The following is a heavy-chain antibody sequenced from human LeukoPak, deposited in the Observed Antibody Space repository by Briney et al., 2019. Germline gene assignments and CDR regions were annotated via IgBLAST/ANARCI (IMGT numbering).Heavy chain of an antibody. CDR2: IYHSGST. J-gene: IGHJ4*02. CDR1: GYSISSGYY. Sequence: PSETLSLTCTVSGYSISSGYYWGWLRQPPGKGLEWIGSIYHSGSTYYNPSLKSRVTISVDTSKNQFSLKLSSVTAADTAVYYCARGSYGGNSNSWGQGTLVAVSS. D-gene: IGHD4-23*01. CDR3: ARGSYGGNSNS. V-gene: IGHV4-38-2*02.